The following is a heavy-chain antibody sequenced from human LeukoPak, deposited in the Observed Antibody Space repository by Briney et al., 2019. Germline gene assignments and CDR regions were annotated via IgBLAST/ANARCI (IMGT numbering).Heavy chain of an antibody. D-gene: IGHD1-26*01. J-gene: IGHJ5*02. Sequence: GGSLRLSCAASEFTFSSYSMNWVRQAPGKGLEWVSSISSSSSYIYYADSVKGRFTISRDNAKNSLYLQMNSLRAEDTAVYYCARDPLVGATSLGQGTLVTVSS. CDR3: ARDPLVGATS. V-gene: IGHV3-21*01. CDR2: ISSSSSYI. CDR1: EFTFSSYS.